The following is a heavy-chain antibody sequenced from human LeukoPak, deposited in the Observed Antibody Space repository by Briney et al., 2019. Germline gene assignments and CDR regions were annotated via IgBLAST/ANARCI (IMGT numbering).Heavy chain of an antibody. Sequence: PGGSLRLSCVGSGFTFDDHCMSWVRQSPGKGVEWVAGINWNGGSTGYAASVKGGFITSRDNAKNSLYLQMNSLRGEDTALYYCAISPGLTGTTTGFDYWGQGTLVIVSS. D-gene: IGHD1-14*01. V-gene: IGHV3-20*04. J-gene: IGHJ4*02. CDR2: INWNGGST. CDR1: GFTFDDHC. CDR3: AISPGLTGTTTGFDY.